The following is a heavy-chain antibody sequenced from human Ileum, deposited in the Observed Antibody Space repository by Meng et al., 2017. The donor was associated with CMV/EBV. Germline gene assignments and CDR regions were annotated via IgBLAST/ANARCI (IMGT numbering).Heavy chain of an antibody. J-gene: IGHJ6*02. CDR1: GFTFSSYE. CDR2: ISSGSTI. CDR3: ARDRNYYGMDV. V-gene: IGHV3-48*03. Sequence: GGSLRLSCAASGFTFSSYEMNWVRQAPGKGLEWVSYISSGSTIYYADSVKGRFTISRDNAKNSLYLQMNSLRAEDTAVYYCARDRNYYGMDVWGQGTTVTVSS.